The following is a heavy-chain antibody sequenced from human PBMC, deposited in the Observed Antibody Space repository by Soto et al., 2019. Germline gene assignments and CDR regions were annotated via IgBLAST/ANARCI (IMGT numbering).Heavy chain of an antibody. J-gene: IGHJ6*02. CDR3: ARALDIVVVVAATPGPRMDV. D-gene: IGHD2-15*01. Sequence: SVKVSCKASGGTFSSYAISWVLQAPGQGLEWMGGIIPIFGTANYAQKFQGRVTITADESTSTAYMELSSLRSEDTAVYYCARALDIVVVVAATPGPRMDVWGQGTTVTVSS. CDR2: IIPIFGTA. V-gene: IGHV1-69*13. CDR1: GGTFSSYA.